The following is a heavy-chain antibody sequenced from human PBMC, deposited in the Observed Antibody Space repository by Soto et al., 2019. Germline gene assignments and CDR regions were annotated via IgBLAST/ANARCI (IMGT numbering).Heavy chain of an antibody. Sequence: GGSLRLSCAASGFTFSSYWMHWVRQAPGKGLEWVSRINSDGSSTSYADSVKGRFTISRDNAKNTLYLQMNSLRAEDTAEYCGARVGGWIYSFDYWGQGTLVTVSS. CDR1: GFTFSSYW. CDR2: INSDGSST. CDR3: ARVGGWIYSFDY. D-gene: IGHD2-15*01. V-gene: IGHV3-74*01. J-gene: IGHJ4*02.